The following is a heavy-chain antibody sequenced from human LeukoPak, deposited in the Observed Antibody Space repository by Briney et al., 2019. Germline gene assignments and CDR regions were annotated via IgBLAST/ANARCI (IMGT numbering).Heavy chain of an antibody. V-gene: IGHV4-59*01. CDR2: IYYSGST. CDR3: ARGGYSSSWYVSYYYYYGMDV. CDR1: GFTFSSYW. D-gene: IGHD6-13*01. Sequence: PGGSLRLSCAASGFTFSSYWMSWIRQPPGKGLEWIGYIYYSGSTNYNPSLKSRVTISVDTSKNQFSLKLSSVTAADTAVYYCARGGYSSSWYVSYYYYYGMDVWGQGTTVTVSS. J-gene: IGHJ6*02.